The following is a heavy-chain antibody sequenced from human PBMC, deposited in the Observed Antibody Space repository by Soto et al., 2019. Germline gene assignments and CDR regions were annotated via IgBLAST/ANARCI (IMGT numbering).Heavy chain of an antibody. CDR3: ARGNVVAIDY. D-gene: IGHD2-21*01. J-gene: IGHJ4*02. Sequence: QLQLQESGSGLVKPSQTLSLTCAVSGGSISSGGYSWSWIRQPPGKGLEWIGYIYHSGSTYYNPSLXGXVXIXLDRSKTQFSLKLSSVTAADTAVYYCARGNVVAIDYWGQGTLVTVSS. CDR2: IYHSGST. V-gene: IGHV4-30-2*01. CDR1: GGSISSGGYS.